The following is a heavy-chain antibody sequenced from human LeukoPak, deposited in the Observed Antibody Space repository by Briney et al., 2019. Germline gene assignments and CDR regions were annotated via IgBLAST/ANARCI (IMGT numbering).Heavy chain of an antibody. Sequence: QPGGSLRLSCVASGFTFSSYWMHWVRQAPGKGLVWVSRINPDGSVTGYADSVKGRFTVSRDNAKNTLYLQMNSLRAEDTAIYYCTRNFDYGDYLWGQGTLVTGSS. CDR2: INPDGSVT. CDR3: TRNFDYGDYL. V-gene: IGHV3-74*01. J-gene: IGHJ5*02. D-gene: IGHD4-17*01. CDR1: GFTFSSYW.